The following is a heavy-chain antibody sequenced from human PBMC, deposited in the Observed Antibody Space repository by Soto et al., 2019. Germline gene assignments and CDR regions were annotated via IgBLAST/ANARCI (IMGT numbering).Heavy chain of an antibody. J-gene: IGHJ5*02. CDR2: IYHSGST. CDR3: AGIWGGDCSSTSCYS. D-gene: IGHD2-2*01. Sequence: SETLSLTCAVSGGSISSGGYSWSWIRQPPGKGLEWIGYIYHSGSTYYNPSLKSRVTISVDRSKNQFSLKLSSVTAADTAVYYCAGIWGGDCSSTSCYSWGELTLVTVSS. CDR1: GGSISSGGYS. V-gene: IGHV4-30-2*01.